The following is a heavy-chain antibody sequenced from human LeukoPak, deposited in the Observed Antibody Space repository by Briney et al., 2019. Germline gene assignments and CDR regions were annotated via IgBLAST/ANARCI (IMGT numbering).Heavy chain of an antibody. J-gene: IGHJ4*02. Sequence: SETLSLTCTVSGGSISSYYWSWIRQPPGKGLEWIGYIYYSGSTNYNPSLKSRVTISVDTSKNQFSLKLSSVTAADTAVYYCASNTAMGIDYWGQGTLVTVSS. CDR1: GGSISSYY. V-gene: IGHV4-59*08. CDR3: ASNTAMGIDY. CDR2: IYYSGST. D-gene: IGHD5-18*01.